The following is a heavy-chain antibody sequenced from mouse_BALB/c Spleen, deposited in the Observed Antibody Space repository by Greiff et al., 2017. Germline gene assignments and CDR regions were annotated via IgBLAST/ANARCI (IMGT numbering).Heavy chain of an antibody. CDR2: ISSGGSYT. Sequence: EVQLVESGGGLVKPGGSLKLSCAASGFTFSSYAMSWVRQTPEKRLEWVATISSGGSYTYYPDSVKGRFTISRDNAKNTLYLQMSSLRSEDTAMYYCARRGEYDPYYFDYWGQGTTLTVSS. CDR3: ARRGEYDPYYFDY. J-gene: IGHJ2*01. V-gene: IGHV5-9-3*01. D-gene: IGHD2-12*01. CDR1: GFTFSSYA.